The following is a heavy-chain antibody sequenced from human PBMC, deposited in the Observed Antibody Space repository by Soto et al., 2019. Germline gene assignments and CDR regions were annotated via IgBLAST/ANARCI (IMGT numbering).Heavy chain of an antibody. CDR2: IWYDGSNK. D-gene: IGHD2-2*01. Sequence: QVQLVESGGGVVQPGRSLRLSCAASGFTFSSYGMHWVRQAPGKGLEWVAVIWYDGSNKYYADSVKGRFTISRDNSKNTLYLQMNSLRAEDTAVYYCARATIGDCSSTSCYRLALLYGMDVGGQGTTVTVSS. V-gene: IGHV3-33*01. CDR1: GFTFSSYG. CDR3: ARATIGDCSSTSCYRLALLYGMDV. J-gene: IGHJ6*02.